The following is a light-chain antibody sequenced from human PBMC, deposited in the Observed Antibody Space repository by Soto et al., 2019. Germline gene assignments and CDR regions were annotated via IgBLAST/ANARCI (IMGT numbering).Light chain of an antibody. CDR3: YSYAGSYTFYV. CDR2: DVS. CDR1: SSNVGCYNY. V-gene: IGLV2-11*01. Sequence: QSVLTQPRSVSGSPGQSVTISCTGTSSNVGCYNYVSWYQQHPGKAPKLMISDVSKRPSGVPDRFFGSKSGNTASLTISGLQAEDEADYYCYSYAGSYTFYVFGTGTKVTVL. J-gene: IGLJ1*01.